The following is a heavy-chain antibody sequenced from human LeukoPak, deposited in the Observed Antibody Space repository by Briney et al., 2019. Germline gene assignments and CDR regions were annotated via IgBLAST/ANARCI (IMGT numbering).Heavy chain of an antibody. CDR1: GFSFRTSW. CDR3: AREHYYGSGAQDY. CDR2: INPDGSDK. V-gene: IGHV3-7*01. D-gene: IGHD3-10*01. J-gene: IGHJ4*02. Sequence: GGSLRLSCGASGFSFRTSWLNWVRQAPGKGLEWVASINPDGSDKYSVDSVKGRFAISRDNAKNTLYLQMNSLRAEDTAVYYCAREHYYGSGAQDYWGQGTLVTVSS.